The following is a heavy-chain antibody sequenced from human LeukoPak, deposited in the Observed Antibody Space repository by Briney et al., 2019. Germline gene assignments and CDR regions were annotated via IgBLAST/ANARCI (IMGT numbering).Heavy chain of an antibody. CDR1: GGTFSSYA. Sequence: SVKVSCKASGGTFSSYAISWVRQAPGQGLEWMGGIIPIFGTANYAQKFQGRVTITADESTSTAYMELSSLRSEDTAVYYCARVDQLLLVFDYWGQGTLVTVSS. J-gene: IGHJ4*02. V-gene: IGHV1-69*13. D-gene: IGHD2-2*01. CDR3: ARVDQLLLVFDY. CDR2: IIPIFGTA.